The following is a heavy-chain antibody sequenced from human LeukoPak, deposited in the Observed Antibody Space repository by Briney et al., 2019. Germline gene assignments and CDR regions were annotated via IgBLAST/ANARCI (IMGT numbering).Heavy chain of an antibody. V-gene: IGHV3-23*01. CDR2: ITSSGDGT. D-gene: IGHD3-22*01. CDR1: GFTFSIYA. CDR3: AKDRPNYYGSNGHYYRRDGDY. Sequence: GGSLRLSCAASGFTFSIYAMSWVHQAPGKGLQWVSSITSSGDGTYYADSVKGRFTISRDNSGNTLYLQMNSLRVEDTAVYFCAKDRPNYYGSNGHYYRRDGDYWGQGTLVTVSS. J-gene: IGHJ4*02.